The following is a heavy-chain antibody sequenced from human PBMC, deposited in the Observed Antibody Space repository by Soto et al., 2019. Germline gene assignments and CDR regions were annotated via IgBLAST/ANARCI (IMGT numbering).Heavy chain of an antibody. V-gene: IGHV3-21*01. D-gene: IGHD4-4*01. CDR2: ISSSSIYI. CDR1: GFTFSSYS. J-gene: IGHJ4*02. CDR3: ARDREIYSPFDY. Sequence: GGSLRLSCAASGFTFSSYSMNWVRQAQGKGLEWVSSISSSSIYIYYADSVKGRFTISRDNAKNSLYLQMNSLRADVTAVYYCARDREIYSPFDYWGQGTLVTVSS.